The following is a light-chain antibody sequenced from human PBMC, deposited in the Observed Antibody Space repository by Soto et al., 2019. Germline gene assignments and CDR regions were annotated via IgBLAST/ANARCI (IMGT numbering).Light chain of an antibody. CDR3: QRNNSLPVT. J-gene: IGKJ5*01. CDR2: SAS. CDR1: QDIGIY. V-gene: IGKV1-27*01. Sequence: QMTQSPSSLSASVGDRVTITCRASQDIGIYLAWYQQRPGTVPKLLIYSASTLKSGFPSRFSGSGSGTEFTLTISSLQAEDVATYYCQRNNSLPVTFGQGTRLEIK.